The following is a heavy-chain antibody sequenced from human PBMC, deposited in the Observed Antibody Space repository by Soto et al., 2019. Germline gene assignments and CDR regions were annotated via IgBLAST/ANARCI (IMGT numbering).Heavy chain of an antibody. J-gene: IGHJ4*02. D-gene: IGHD3-10*02. CDR3: ARDRGMFASDY. V-gene: IGHV3-33*01. CDR1: GFTFTNYG. Sequence: GGSLRLSGATSGFTFTNYGMHWVRQAPCKGLEWVAVIWYDGINKYYADSVKGRFSISRDTSRKTVYLQMNSLRAEDTAVYFCARDRGMFASDYWGQVTLVPVYS. CDR2: IWYDGINK.